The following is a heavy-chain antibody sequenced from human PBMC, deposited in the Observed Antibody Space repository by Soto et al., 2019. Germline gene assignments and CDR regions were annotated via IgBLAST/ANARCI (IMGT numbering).Heavy chain of an antibody. CDR2: IIPLFGST. Sequence: QVQLVQSGAEVKKPGSSVKVSCTASGDIFSGYSISWVRQAPGQGPEWMGGIIPLFGSTNYAPKFQGRVTITADQSTNTGYMELSSLKSEDTAVYYCARDLGTGYDSGDYWGQGTLVTVSS. D-gene: IGHD5-12*01. J-gene: IGHJ4*02. V-gene: IGHV1-69*12. CDR3: ARDLGTGYDSGDY. CDR1: GDIFSGYS.